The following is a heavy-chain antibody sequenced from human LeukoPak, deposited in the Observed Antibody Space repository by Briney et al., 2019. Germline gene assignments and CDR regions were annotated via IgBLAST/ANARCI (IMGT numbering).Heavy chain of an antibody. D-gene: IGHD3-9*01. CDR2: ISGSGGST. V-gene: IGHV3-23*01. Sequence: QTGGSLRLSCAASGFTFSSYAMSWVRQAPGKGLEWVSAISGSGGSTYYADSVKGRFTISRDNSKNTLYLQMNSLRAEDTAVYYCAKIPGSHYYDILTGYRYAKSDTDDYWGQGTLVTVSS. CDR3: AKIPGSHYYDILTGYRYAKSDTDDY. J-gene: IGHJ4*02. CDR1: GFTFSSYA.